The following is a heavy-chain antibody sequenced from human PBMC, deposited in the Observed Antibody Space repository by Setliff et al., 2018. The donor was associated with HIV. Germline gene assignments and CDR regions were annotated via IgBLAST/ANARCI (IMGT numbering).Heavy chain of an antibody. CDR2: INLSAGST. CDR3: ARVVLYADLGIAGLTNYYYGMDV. V-gene: IGHV1-46*01. J-gene: IGHJ6*02. D-gene: IGHD7-27*01. Sequence: ASVKVSCKASGYTFTTSYMHWVRQAPGQELEWMGIINLSAGSTNYAQKFQGRGTMTRDTPTNTLYMELSSLRFEDTAVYYCARVVLYADLGIAGLTNYYYGMDVWGQGTTVTVSS. CDR1: GYTFTTSY.